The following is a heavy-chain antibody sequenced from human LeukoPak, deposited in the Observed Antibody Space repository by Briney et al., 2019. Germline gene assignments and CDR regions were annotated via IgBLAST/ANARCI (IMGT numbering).Heavy chain of an antibody. V-gene: IGHV4-4*07. Sequence: AETLTLTCTASGGSISSYYWSWIRQPAGKGLEWIGRIYTSGSTNYNPSLKSRVTMSVDTTKNQFSLKLSSVTAADTAVYYCARDAVVPAAANWLDPWGQGTLVTVSS. J-gene: IGHJ5*02. CDR2: IYTSGST. D-gene: IGHD2-2*01. CDR3: ARDAVVPAAANWLDP. CDR1: GGSISSYY.